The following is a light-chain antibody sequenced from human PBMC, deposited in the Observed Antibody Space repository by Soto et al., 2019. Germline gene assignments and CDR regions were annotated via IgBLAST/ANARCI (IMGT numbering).Light chain of an antibody. J-gene: IGLJ1*01. CDR3: CSSTSTRPYV. Sequence: QSALTQPASVSGSPGQSITISCTGTGSDVGGSNYVSWYQQHPGKAPKRMIYDVSNRPLGVSNRFSASKSGNTASLTISGLQAEDEDDYYCCSSTSTRPYVFGTGTKLTVL. V-gene: IGLV2-14*03. CDR1: GSDVGGSNY. CDR2: DVS.